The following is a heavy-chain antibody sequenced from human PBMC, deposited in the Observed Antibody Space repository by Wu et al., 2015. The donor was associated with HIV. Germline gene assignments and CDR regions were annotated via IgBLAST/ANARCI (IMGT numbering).Heavy chain of an antibody. CDR3: ASPFGSGP. J-gene: IGHJ5*02. V-gene: IGHV1-2*02. CDR1: GGTFSSYA. CDR2: INPNNGGT. D-gene: IGHD3-10*01. Sequence: QVQLVQSGAEVKKPGSSVKVSCKASGGTFSSYAISWVRQAPGQGLEWMGWINPNNGGTNYAQKFQGRVTMTRDTSISTAYMELSRLRSDDTAVYYCASPFGSGPWGQGTLVTVSS.